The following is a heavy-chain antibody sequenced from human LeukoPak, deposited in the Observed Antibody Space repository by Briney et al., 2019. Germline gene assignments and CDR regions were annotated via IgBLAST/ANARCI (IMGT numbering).Heavy chain of an antibody. D-gene: IGHD1-26*01. V-gene: IGHV1-69*05. CDR3: ARDSGSYYSIPTYAFDI. CDR1: GGTFSSYA. J-gene: IGHJ3*02. Sequence: EASVKVSCKASGGTFSSYAISWVRQAPGQGLEWMGGIIPIFGTANYAQKFQGRVTITTDESTSTAYMELSSLRSEDTAVYYCARDSGSYYSIPTYAFDIWGQGTMVTVSS. CDR2: IIPIFGTA.